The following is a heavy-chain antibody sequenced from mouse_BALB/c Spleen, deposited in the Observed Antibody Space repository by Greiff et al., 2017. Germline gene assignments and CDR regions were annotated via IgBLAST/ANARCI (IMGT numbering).Heavy chain of an antibody. CDR1: GYAFSSSW. J-gene: IGHJ3*01. V-gene: IGHV1-82*01. D-gene: IGHD2-14*01. CDR3: ARSDYRYDVWFAY. Sequence: QVQLQQSGPELVKPGASVKISCKASGYAFSSSWMNWVKQRPGQGLEWIGRIYPGDGDTNYNGKFKGKATLTADKSSSTAYMQLSSLTSVDSAVYFCARSDYRYDVWFAYWGQGTLVTVSA. CDR2: IYPGDGDT.